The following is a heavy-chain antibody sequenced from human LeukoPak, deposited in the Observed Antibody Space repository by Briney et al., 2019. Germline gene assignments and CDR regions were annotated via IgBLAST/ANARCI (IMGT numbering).Heavy chain of an antibody. CDR2: ISGSGGST. D-gene: IGHD6-19*01. Sequence: GGSLRLSCAASGFTFSSYAMSWVRQAPGKGLEWVSAISGSGGSTYYADSVKGRFTISRDNSKNTLYLQMNSLRAEDTAVYYCAKVPEQWLGPNWLFVYWGQGTLVTVSS. J-gene: IGHJ4*02. CDR1: GFTFSSYA. V-gene: IGHV3-23*01. CDR3: AKVPEQWLGPNWLFVY.